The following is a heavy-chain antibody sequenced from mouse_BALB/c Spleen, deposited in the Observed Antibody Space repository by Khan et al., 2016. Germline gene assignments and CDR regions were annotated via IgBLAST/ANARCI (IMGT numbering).Heavy chain of an antibody. CDR1: GFTFSDYG. D-gene: IGHD1-1*01. CDR2: ISNLAYSI. V-gene: IGHV5-15*02. Sequence: EVELVESGGGLVQPGGSRKLSCAASGFTFSDYGMAWVRQAPGKGPEWVAFISNLAYSIYYADTVTGRFTISRETAKNTLYLEMSSLRSEDTAMYYCARDHYGSSYWYFDVWGAGTTVTVSS. J-gene: IGHJ1*01. CDR3: ARDHYGSSYWYFDV.